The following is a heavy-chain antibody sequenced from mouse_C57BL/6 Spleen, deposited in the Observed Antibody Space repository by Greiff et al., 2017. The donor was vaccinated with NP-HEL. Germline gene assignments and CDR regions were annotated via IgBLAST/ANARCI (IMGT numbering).Heavy chain of an antibody. J-gene: IGHJ2*01. V-gene: IGHV1-80*01. CDR3: ARITTVVEDFDY. D-gene: IGHD1-1*01. CDR2: IYPGDGDT. CDR1: GYAFSSYW. Sequence: QVQLKQSGAELVKPGASVKISCKASGYAFSSYWMNWVKQRPGKGLEWIGQIYPGDGDTNYNGKFKGKATLTADKSSSTAYMQLSSLTSEDSAVYFCARITTVVEDFDYWGQGTTLTVSS.